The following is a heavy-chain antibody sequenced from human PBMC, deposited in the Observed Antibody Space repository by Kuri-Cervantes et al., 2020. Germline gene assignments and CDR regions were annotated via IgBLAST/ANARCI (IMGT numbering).Heavy chain of an antibody. J-gene: IGHJ4*02. CDR2: INHSGST. CDR3: AREPSISWHYYLDY. CDR1: GGSFSGYY. Sequence: GSLRLCCAVYGGSFSGYYWTWNRQPPGKGLEWIGEINHSGSTNYNPSLKSRVTMSADTSKKQFSLKLSSVTAADTAVYYCAREPSISWHYYLDYWGQGTLVTVSS. D-gene: IGHD6-13*01. V-gene: IGHV4-34*01.